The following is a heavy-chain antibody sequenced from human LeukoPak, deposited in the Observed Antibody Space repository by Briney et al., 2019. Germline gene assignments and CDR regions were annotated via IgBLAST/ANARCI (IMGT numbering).Heavy chain of an antibody. CDR1: GFTFSSYD. V-gene: IGHV3-13*01. CDR3: ARGPPIYSGYEETSFDY. Sequence: GGSLRLSCAASGFTFSSYDMHWVRQATGKGLEWVSAIGTAGDTYYPGSVKGRFTISRENAKNSLYLQMNSLRAGDTAVYYCARGPPIYSGYEETSFDYWGQGTLVTVSS. J-gene: IGHJ4*02. D-gene: IGHD5-12*01. CDR2: IGTAGDT.